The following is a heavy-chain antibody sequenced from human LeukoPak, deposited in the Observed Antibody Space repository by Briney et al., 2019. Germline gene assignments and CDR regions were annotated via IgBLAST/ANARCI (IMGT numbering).Heavy chain of an antibody. CDR3: AGGQTLDWLSNYFDS. D-gene: IGHD3-3*01. CDR2: IYYGANT. CDR1: GGSITSSLYF. Sequence: SGTLSLTCTVSGGSITSSLYFWGWIRPPPGKGLEWVGSIYYGANTYYNPPLKSRLTISVDTSKNPVSLKLRSVTAADTALYFCAGGQTLDWLSNYFDSWGQGSLVIVSS. J-gene: IGHJ4*02. V-gene: IGHV4-39*01.